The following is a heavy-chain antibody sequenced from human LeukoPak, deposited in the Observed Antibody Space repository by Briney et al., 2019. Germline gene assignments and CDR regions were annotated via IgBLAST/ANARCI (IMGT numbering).Heavy chain of an antibody. CDR3: ASIVVPAAKPYYYYGMDV. V-gene: IGHV1-69*13. Sequence: SVKVSCKASRGTFSSYAISWVRQAPGQGLKWMGGIIPIFGTANYAQKFQGRVTITADESTSTASMELSSLRSEDTAVYYCASIVVPAAKPYYYYGMDVWGQGTTVTVSS. CDR2: IIPIFGTA. D-gene: IGHD2-2*01. J-gene: IGHJ6*02. CDR1: RGTFSSYA.